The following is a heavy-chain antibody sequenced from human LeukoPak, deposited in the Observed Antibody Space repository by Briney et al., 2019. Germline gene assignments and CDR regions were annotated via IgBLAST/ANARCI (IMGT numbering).Heavy chain of an antibody. J-gene: IGHJ6*03. CDR2: IRYDGSNK. D-gene: IGHD3-10*01. CDR3: AKDRGYYYYMDV. CDR1: GFTFSSYW. Sequence: GGSLRLSCAASGFTFSSYWMSWVRQAPGKGLEWVAFIRYDGSNKYYADSVKGRFTIPRDNSKNTLYLQMNSLRAEDTAVYYCAKDRGYYYYMDVWGKGTTVTVSS. V-gene: IGHV3-30*02.